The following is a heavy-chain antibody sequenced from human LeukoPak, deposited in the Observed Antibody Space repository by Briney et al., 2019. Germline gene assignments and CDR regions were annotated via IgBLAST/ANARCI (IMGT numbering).Heavy chain of an antibody. CDR2: ISYDGSNK. J-gene: IGHJ6*02. Sequence: GGSLRLSCAASGFTFSSYGMHWVRQAPGKGLEWVAVISYDGSNKYYADSVKGRFTISRDISKNTVYLQMNSLRAEDTAVYYCARASPADYYGLDVWGQGTAVTVSS. CDR1: GFTFSSYG. CDR3: ARASPADYYGLDV. D-gene: IGHD6-6*01. V-gene: IGHV3-30*03.